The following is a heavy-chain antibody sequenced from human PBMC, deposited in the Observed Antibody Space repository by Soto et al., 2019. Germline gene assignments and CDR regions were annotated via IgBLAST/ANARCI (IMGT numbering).Heavy chain of an antibody. CDR1: GGTFSSYT. V-gene: IGHV1-69*02. CDR3: AKGLINGRWYAAD. Sequence: SVKVSCKASGGTFSSYTISWVRQAPGQGLEWMGRIIPFLGIANYAQKFQGRVTITADKSTSTAYMELSSLRAEDTGVYYCAKGLINGRWYAADWGQGTLVTVSS. D-gene: IGHD6-13*01. J-gene: IGHJ4*02. CDR2: IIPFLGIA.